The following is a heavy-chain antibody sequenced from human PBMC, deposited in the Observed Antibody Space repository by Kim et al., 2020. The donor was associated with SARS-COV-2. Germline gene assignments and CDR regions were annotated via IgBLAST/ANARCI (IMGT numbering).Heavy chain of an antibody. CDR2: GTA. Sequence: GTANYAQKFQGRVTITADESTSTAYMELSSLRSEDTAVYYCARGYAGVDYWGQGTLVTVSS. D-gene: IGHD2-8*01. CDR3: ARGYAGVDY. J-gene: IGHJ4*02. V-gene: IGHV1-69*01.